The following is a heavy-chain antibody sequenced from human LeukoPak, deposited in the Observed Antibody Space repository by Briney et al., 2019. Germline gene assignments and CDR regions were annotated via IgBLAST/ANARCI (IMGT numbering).Heavy chain of an antibody. CDR2: IIPIFGTA. CDR1: GYTFTSYY. J-gene: IGHJ4*02. D-gene: IGHD5-18*01. Sequence: SVKDSCKASGYTFTSYYMHWVRQAPGQGLEWMGGIIPIFGTANYAQKFQGRVTITADESTSTAYMELSSLRSEDTAVYYCARDQGYRYGYGDFDYWGQGTLVTVSS. V-gene: IGHV1-69*13. CDR3: ARDQGYRYGYGDFDY.